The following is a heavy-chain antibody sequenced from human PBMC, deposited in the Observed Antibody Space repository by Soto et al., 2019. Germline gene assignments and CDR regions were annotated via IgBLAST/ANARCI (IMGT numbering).Heavy chain of an antibody. V-gene: IGHV3-23*01. CDR3: EKGPQTKFKIFGVVIQRLDY. D-gene: IGHD3-3*01. J-gene: IGHJ4*02. CDR1: GFTFSSYA. CDR2: ISGSGGST. Sequence: GWSLRLSCAASGFTFSSYAMSWVRQAPGKGLEWVSAISGSGGSTYYADSVKGRFTISRDNSKNTLYLQMNSLRAEDTAVYSCEKGPQTKFKIFGVVIQRLDYWSQGTLVIVSS.